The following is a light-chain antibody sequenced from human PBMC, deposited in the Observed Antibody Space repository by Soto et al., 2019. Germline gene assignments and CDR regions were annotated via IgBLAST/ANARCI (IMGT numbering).Light chain of an antibody. CDR2: GAS. CDR3: QQYNNWPPLT. J-gene: IGKJ4*01. V-gene: IGKV3D-15*01. CDR1: QSVSSN. Sequence: EIVMTQSPATLSVSAGERVTLSCRASQSVSSNLAWYQQKPGQAPRLLIYGASTRATGIPARFSGSGSGTDFTLPISSLQPEDLAGYYWQQYNNWPPLTFGGGTKVEIK.